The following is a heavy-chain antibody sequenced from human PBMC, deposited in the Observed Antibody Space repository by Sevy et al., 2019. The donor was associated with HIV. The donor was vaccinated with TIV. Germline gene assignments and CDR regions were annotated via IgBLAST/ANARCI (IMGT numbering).Heavy chain of an antibody. V-gene: IGHV1-2*06. Sequence: ASVKVSCKASGYTFTGYYMHWVRQAPGQGLEWMGRNNPNSGGTKYAQKFQGRVNMTRETSISKAYMELGRLRSDDTAVYYGARDYCSGGSCYSGPGRLDYWGQGTLVTVSS. J-gene: IGHJ4*02. D-gene: IGHD2-15*01. CDR3: ARDYCSGGSCYSGPGRLDY. CDR1: GYTFTGYY. CDR2: NNPNSGGT.